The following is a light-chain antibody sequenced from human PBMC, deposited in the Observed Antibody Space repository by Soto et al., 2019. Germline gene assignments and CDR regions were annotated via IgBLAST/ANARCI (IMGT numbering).Light chain of an antibody. Sequence: IAMTQSPLSLPVTPGEPASISCRSSQSLLHSNGYNYLDWYLQKPGQSPQLLIYWGSNRASGVPYRFSGSGSDTDFTLKINRVEGGHVGVYCCIRGLQVPPTFGQRTKGEIK. J-gene: IGKJ1*01. CDR1: QSLLHSNGYNY. CDR2: WGS. CDR3: IRGLQVPPT. V-gene: IGKV2-28*01.